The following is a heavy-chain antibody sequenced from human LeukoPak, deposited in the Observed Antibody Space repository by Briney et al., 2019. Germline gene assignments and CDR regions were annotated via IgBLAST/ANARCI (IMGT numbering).Heavy chain of an antibody. J-gene: IGHJ3*02. CDR3: AQGGYFAFDM. D-gene: IGHD2-2*03. Sequence: RRSLRLSCVVSGFTFSAYDMQSVRQSPGKGVEWVSDTSRSSGAHYTDSVKGRFTISRDNSKDTLYLQMDSLRAEDTAVYYCAQGGYFAFDMWGQGTMVTVSS. V-gene: IGHV3-23*01. CDR2: TSRSSGA. CDR1: GFTFSAYD.